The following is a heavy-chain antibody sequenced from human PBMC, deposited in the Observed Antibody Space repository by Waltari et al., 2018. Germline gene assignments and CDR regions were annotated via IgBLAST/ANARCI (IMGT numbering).Heavy chain of an antibody. D-gene: IGHD1-1*01. V-gene: IGHV2-5*01. J-gene: IGHJ3*02. CDR3: AQNFLDGQVSSAFDI. CDR2: IYWNDDK. Sequence: QITLKESGPTLVKPTQTLTLTCTFSGFSLSTSGVGVGWIRQPPGKALEWLALIYWNDDKRYSPSLKSRLTITKDTSKNQVVLTMTNMDPVDTATYYCAQNFLDGQVSSAFDIWGQVTMVTVSS. CDR1: GFSLSTSGVG.